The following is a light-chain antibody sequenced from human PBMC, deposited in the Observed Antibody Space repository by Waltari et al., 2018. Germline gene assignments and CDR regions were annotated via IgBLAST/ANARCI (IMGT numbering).Light chain of an antibody. CDR3: CSYAGSSTYVV. CDR1: RSDVGSYNL. Sequence: QSALTQPASVSGSPGQSITISCTGPRSDVGSYNLVSWYQQHPGKAPKLMMYEGSKRPSGVSNRFSGSKSGNTASLTISGLQAEDEADYYCCSYAGSSTYVVFGGGTKLTVL. CDR2: EGS. V-gene: IGLV2-23*01. J-gene: IGLJ2*01.